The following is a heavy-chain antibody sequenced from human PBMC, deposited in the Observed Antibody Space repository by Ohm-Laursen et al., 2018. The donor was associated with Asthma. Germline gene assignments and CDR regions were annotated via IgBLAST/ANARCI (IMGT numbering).Heavy chain of an antibody. Sequence: GASVKVSCKASGYTFTGYYMHWVRQAPGQGLEWMGWINPNSGGTNYAQKFQGWVTMTRDTSISTAYMELSRLRSDDTAVYYCAREGPPGYSGYDWGKNYYYGMDVWGQGTTVTVSS. CDR2: INPNSGGT. CDR1: GYTFTGYY. CDR3: AREGPPGYSGYDWGKNYYYGMDV. V-gene: IGHV1-2*04. J-gene: IGHJ6*02. D-gene: IGHD5-12*01.